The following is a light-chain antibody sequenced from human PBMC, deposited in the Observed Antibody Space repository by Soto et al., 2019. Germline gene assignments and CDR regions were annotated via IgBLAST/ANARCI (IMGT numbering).Light chain of an antibody. V-gene: IGKV1-5*03. CDR3: QQYSYFAT. Sequence: DIQMTQSPSTLSASVGDRVTITCRASQSISSWLTWYQQKAGQAPKLLIYKASIVESGVPSRFSDSGSGTEFTLTISSLQPDESATYYFQQYSYFATFGQGTRVEV. CDR2: KAS. CDR1: QSISSW. J-gene: IGKJ1*01.